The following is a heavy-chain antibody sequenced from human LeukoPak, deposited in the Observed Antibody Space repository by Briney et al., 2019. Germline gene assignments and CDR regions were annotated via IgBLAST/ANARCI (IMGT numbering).Heavy chain of an antibody. CDR2: IWYDGSNK. CDR1: GFTFSSYV. J-gene: IGHJ6*02. D-gene: IGHD3-10*01. V-gene: IGHV3-33*01. Sequence: GGSLRLSCAASGFTFSSYVMHWVRQAPGKGLEWVAVIWYDGSNKYYADSVKGRFTISRDNSKNTLYLQMNSLRAEDTAVYYCARVLLWFGEYGMDVWGQGTTVTVSS. CDR3: ARVLLWFGEYGMDV.